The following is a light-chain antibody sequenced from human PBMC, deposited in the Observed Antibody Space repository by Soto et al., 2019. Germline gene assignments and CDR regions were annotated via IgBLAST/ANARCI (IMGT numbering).Light chain of an antibody. V-gene: IGKV1-39*01. CDR1: QSISSY. J-gene: IGKJ4*01. Sequence: IQMTQSASSLAAYVEGRVTITCRASQSISSYLNWYQQKPGKAPKLLIYAASNLQSGVPSRFSGSGSGTDFTLTISCLQSEDFATYYCQQYYSFPLPFAGGTKVDIK. CDR2: AAS. CDR3: QQYYSFPLP.